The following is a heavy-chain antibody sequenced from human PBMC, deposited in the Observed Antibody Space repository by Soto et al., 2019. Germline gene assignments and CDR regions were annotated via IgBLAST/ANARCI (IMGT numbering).Heavy chain of an antibody. V-gene: IGHV1-18*01. CDR3: ARGRYGDY. CDR2: ISAHNGNT. CDR1: EYTFTTYG. D-gene: IGHD1-1*01. Sequence: QVHLVQSGAEVKRPGASVKVSCKGSEYTFTTYGITWVRQAPGQGVEWVGWISAHNGNTNYAQKLQGRVTVTRDTSTSTAYMELRSLRSDDPAVYYCARGRYGDYWGQGALVTVSS. J-gene: IGHJ4*02.